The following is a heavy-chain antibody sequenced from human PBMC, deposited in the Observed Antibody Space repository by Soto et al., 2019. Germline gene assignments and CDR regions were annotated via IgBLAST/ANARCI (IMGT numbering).Heavy chain of an antibody. V-gene: IGHV4-31*03. CDR3: ARVDFMRFGESINWFDP. Sequence: SETLSLTCTVSGGSISSGGYYWSWIRQHPGKGLEWIGYIYYSGSTYYNPSLKSRVTISVDTSKNQFPLKLSSVTAADTAVYYCARVDFMRFGESINWFDPWGQGTLVTVSS. CDR1: GGSISSGGYY. J-gene: IGHJ5*02. CDR2: IYYSGST. D-gene: IGHD3-10*01.